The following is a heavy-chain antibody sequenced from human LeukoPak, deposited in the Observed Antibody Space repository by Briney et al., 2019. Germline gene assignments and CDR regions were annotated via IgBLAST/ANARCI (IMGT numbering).Heavy chain of an antibody. Sequence: GGSLRLSCAASGFTFSSAWMTWVRQAPGKGLEWVGHIKNKTNGGTTDYAAPVKGRFIISRDDSKNTLYLQMNSLRTEDTAVYYCARGFCGSTNCYQGPFDFWGQGTLVTVSS. CDR3: ARGFCGSTNCYQGPFDF. J-gene: IGHJ4*02. CDR1: GFTFSSAW. D-gene: IGHD2-2*01. V-gene: IGHV3-15*01. CDR2: IKNKTNGGTT.